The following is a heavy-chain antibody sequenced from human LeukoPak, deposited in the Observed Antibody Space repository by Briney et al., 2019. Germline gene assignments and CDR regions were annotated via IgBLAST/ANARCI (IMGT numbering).Heavy chain of an antibody. CDR1: GYRFTTYN. D-gene: IGHD2-2*01. CDR3: ARRGYCSSTSCYENFDY. V-gene: IGHV5-51*01. J-gene: IGHJ4*02. Sequence: GESLKISCKGSGYRFTTYNIGWVRQMPGKGLEWMGIIYPTDSDTRYSPSFQGQVTISADKSISTAYLQWSSLKASDTAIYYCARRGYCSSTSCYENFDYWGQGTLVTVSS. CDR2: IYPTDSDT.